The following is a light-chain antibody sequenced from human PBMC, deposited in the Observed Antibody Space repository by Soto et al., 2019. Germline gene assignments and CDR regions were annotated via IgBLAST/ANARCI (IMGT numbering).Light chain of an antibody. V-gene: IGLV2-14*03. Sequence: QSVLTQRASVSESPGQSITISCTGTSSDVGGYNYVSWYQHHPGKAPKLMIFDVSNRPSGVSNRFSGSKSGNTASLTISGLQPEDEADYYCSSYTTSNTRQIVFGTGTKVTVL. CDR2: DVS. J-gene: IGLJ1*01. CDR1: SSDVGGYNY. CDR3: SSYTTSNTRQIV.